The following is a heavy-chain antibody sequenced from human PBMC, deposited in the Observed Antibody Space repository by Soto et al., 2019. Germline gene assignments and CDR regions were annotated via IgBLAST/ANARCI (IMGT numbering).Heavy chain of an antibody. CDR2: IYYSGST. Sequence: QLQLQESGPGLVKPSETLSLTCTVSGGSISSSSYYWGWIRQPPGKGLERIGSIYYSGSTYYNPSLKSRVTISVDTAKNQFSLKLSSVTAADTAVYYCARRKSNWNYDYWGQGTLVTVSS. CDR3: ARRKSNWNYDY. V-gene: IGHV4-39*01. CDR1: GGSISSSSYY. J-gene: IGHJ4*02. D-gene: IGHD1-7*01.